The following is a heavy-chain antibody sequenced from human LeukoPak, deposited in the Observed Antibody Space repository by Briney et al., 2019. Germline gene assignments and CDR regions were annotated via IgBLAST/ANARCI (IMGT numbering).Heavy chain of an antibody. CDR2: VHHSGRT. J-gene: IGHJ4*02. V-gene: IGHV4-38-2*02. CDR3: ARDHPSHYYDSSGYYHDY. D-gene: IGHD3-22*01. Sequence: PSETLSLTCTVSGYSISSDYYWGWIRQPPGKGLEWIGSVHHSGRTYYNPSLKSRVTISVDTSKNQFSLKLSSVTAADTAVYYCARDHPSHYYDSSGYYHDYWGQGTLVTVSS. CDR1: GYSISSDYY.